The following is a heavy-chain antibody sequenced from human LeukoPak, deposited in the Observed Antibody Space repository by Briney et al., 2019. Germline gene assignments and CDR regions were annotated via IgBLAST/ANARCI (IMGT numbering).Heavy chain of an antibody. Sequence: GGSLGLSCAASGFTFSSYSMNWVRQAPGKGLEWVSSISSSSSYIYYADSVKGRFTISRDNAKNSLYLQMNSLRAEDTAVYYCARDPLMVRGVPLDYWGQGTLVTVSS. CDR2: ISSSSSYI. V-gene: IGHV3-21*01. J-gene: IGHJ4*02. CDR1: GFTFSSYS. CDR3: ARDPLMVRGVPLDY. D-gene: IGHD3-10*01.